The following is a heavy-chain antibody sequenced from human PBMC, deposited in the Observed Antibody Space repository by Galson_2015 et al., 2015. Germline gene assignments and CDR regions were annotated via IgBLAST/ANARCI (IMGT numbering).Heavy chain of an antibody. V-gene: IGHV3-7*01. CDR3: AREMTTVTTGLDP. CDR1: GFTFSSYW. CDR2: IKQAGSEK. D-gene: IGHD4-17*01. J-gene: IGHJ5*02. Sequence: SLRLSCAASGFTFSSYWMSWVRQAPGKGLEWVANIKQAGSEKYYVDSVKGRFTISRDNAKNSLYLQMNSLRAEDTAVYYCAREMTTVTTGLDPWVQGTLVTVSS.